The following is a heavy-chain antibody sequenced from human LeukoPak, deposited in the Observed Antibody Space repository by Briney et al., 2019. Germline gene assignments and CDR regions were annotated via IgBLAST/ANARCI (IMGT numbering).Heavy chain of an antibody. J-gene: IGHJ2*01. CDR2: ISSSSSYI. CDR3: ARSSRSGTTSGTYGYFDL. Sequence: GGSLRLSCAASGFTFSSYEMNWVRQAPGKGLEWVSSISSSSSYIYYADSVKGRFTISRDNAKNSLYLQMNSLRAEDTDTAVYYCARSSRSGTTSGTYGYFDLWGRGTLVTVSS. CDR1: GFTFSSYE. D-gene: IGHD2/OR15-2a*01. V-gene: IGHV3-21*01.